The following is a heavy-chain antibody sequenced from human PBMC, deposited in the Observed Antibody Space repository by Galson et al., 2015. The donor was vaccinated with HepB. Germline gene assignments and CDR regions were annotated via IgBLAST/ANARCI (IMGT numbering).Heavy chain of an antibody. V-gene: IGHV6-1*01. CDR1: GDSVSSNSAA. Sequence: AISGDSVSSNSAAWNWIRQSPSRGLEWLGRTYYRSKWSNDYAVSVRGRITINPDTSKNQFYLQLNSVTPEDTAVYYCARDHQWLVYFDSRGQGSPVTVSS. J-gene: IGHJ4*02. D-gene: IGHD6-19*01. CDR2: TYYRSKWSN. CDR3: ARDHQWLVYFDS.